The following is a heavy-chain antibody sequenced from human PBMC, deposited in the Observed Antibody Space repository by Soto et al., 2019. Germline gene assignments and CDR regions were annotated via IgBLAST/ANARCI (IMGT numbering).Heavy chain of an antibody. D-gene: IGHD6-19*01. V-gene: IGHV3-23*01. J-gene: IGHJ4*02. CDR2: ISGSGGST. Sequence: QAPGKGLEWVSAISGSGGSTYYADSVKGRFTISRDNSKNTLYLQMNSLRAEDTAVYYCAKDYNLPDMAEAGTSLDYCGQGTLVTVSS. CDR3: AKDYNLPDMAEAGTSLDY.